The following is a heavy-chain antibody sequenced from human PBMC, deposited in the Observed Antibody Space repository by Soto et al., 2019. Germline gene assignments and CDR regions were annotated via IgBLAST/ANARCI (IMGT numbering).Heavy chain of an antibody. CDR3: ATRGYYYGSGNTRGGWFDP. CDR2: FDPEDGET. V-gene: IGHV1-24*01. J-gene: IGHJ5*02. CDR1: GYTLTELS. D-gene: IGHD3-10*01. Sequence: ASVKVSCKVSGYTLTELSMHWVRQAPGKGLEWMGGFDPEDGETIYAQKFQGRVTMTEDTSTDTAYMELSSLRSEDTAVYYCATRGYYYGSGNTRGGWFDPWGQGTLVTVSS.